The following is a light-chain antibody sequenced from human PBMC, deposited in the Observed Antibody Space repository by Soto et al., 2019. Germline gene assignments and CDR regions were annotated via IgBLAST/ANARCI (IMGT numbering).Light chain of an antibody. J-gene: IGLJ2*01. CDR3: AAWDDSLNGEVV. CDR2: STN. CDR1: SSNIGSNS. V-gene: IGLV1-44*01. Sequence: QSVLTQPPSASGTPGQRVTISCSGSSSNIGSNSVNWYQQLQGTAPKLLIYSTNQRPSGVPDRFSGSKSDTSASLAISGLQSEDEADYYCAAWDDSLNGEVVFGGGTQLTVL.